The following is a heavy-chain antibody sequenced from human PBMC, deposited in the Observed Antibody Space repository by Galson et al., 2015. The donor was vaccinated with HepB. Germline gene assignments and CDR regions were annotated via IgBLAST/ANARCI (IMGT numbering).Heavy chain of an antibody. CDR2: ISSSSSYI. CDR3: ATDTWGAVAGTDAFDI. Sequence: SLRLSCAASGFTFSSYSMNWVRQAPGKGLEWVSSISSSSSYIYYADSVKGRFTISRDNAKNSLYLQMNSLRAEDTAVYYCATDTWGAVAGTDAFDIWGQGTMVTVSS. D-gene: IGHD6-19*01. J-gene: IGHJ3*02. CDR1: GFTFSSYS. V-gene: IGHV3-21*01.